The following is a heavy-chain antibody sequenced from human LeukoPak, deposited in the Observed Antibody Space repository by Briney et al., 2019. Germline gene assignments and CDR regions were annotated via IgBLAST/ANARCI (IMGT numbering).Heavy chain of an antibody. CDR3: ARDTGTMVDY. Sequence: SQTLSLTCAVSGGSISSGGYSWSWIRQPPGKGLEWIGYIYHSGSTYYNPSLKSRVTISVDRSMNQFSLKLSSVTAADTAVYYCARDTGTMVDYWGQGTLVTVSS. CDR2: IYHSGST. D-gene: IGHD1-7*01. J-gene: IGHJ4*02. V-gene: IGHV4-30-2*01. CDR1: GGSISSGGYS.